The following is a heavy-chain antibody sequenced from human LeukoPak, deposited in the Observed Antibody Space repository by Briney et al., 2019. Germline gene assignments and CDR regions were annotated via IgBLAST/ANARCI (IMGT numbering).Heavy chain of an antibody. D-gene: IGHD6-19*01. J-gene: IGHJ6*02. Sequence: PSETLSLTCSVSGGSVSNYYWSWIRQPPGKGLEWIGYVYYTGSTNYNPSLKSRVTISVDTSKNQFSLRLSSVTAADTAVYYCAREAVAPKMDVWGQGTTVTVSS. V-gene: IGHV4-59*02. CDR2: VYYTGST. CDR3: AREAVAPKMDV. CDR1: GGSVSNYY.